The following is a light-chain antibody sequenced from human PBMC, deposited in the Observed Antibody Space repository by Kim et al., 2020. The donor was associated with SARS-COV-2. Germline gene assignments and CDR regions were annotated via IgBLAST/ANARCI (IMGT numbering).Light chain of an antibody. CDR1: QSLLHRNGYNY. CDR2: VGS. CDR3: IQGRHIPFT. V-gene: IGKV2-28*01. Sequence: DIVVTQSPLSLAVTPGEPATISCRSSQSLLHRNGYNYLDWYLQKPGQSPQLLIYVGSSRAAGVPDRFSGSGSGTDFTLRISSVEAEDVGVYYCIQGRHIPFTFGPGTKVDIK. J-gene: IGKJ3*01.